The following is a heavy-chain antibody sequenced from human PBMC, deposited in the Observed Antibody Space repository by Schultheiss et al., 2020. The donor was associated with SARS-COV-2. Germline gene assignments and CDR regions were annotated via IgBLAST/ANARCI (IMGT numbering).Heavy chain of an antibody. Sequence: SETLSLTCTVSGGSISTYFWSWLRQPPGKGLEWIGYIYYSGSTNYNPSLKSRVTISVDKSKNQFSLKLSSVTAADTAVYYCASEVPAGYYFDYWGQGTLVTVSS. V-gene: IGHV4-59*08. J-gene: IGHJ4*02. CDR3: ASEVPAGYYFDY. D-gene: IGHD2-2*01. CDR1: GGSISTYF. CDR2: IYYSGST.